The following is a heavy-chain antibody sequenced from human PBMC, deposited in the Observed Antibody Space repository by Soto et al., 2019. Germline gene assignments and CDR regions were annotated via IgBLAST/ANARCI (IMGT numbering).Heavy chain of an antibody. J-gene: IGHJ4*02. Sequence: GGSLRLSCAASGFTFSSYGMHWVRQAPGKGLEWVAVISYDGSNKYYADSVKGRFTISRDNSKNTLYLQMNSLRAEDTAVYYCAKETLDLNTIFGPAFDYWGQGTLVTVSS. CDR1: GFTFSSYG. V-gene: IGHV3-30*18. CDR3: AKETLDLNTIFGPAFDY. D-gene: IGHD3-3*01. CDR2: ISYDGSNK.